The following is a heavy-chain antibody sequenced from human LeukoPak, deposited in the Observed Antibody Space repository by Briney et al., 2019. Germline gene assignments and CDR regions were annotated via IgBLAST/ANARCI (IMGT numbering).Heavy chain of an antibody. D-gene: IGHD6-13*01. CDR1: GGSISDYY. Sequence: SETLSLTCTVSGGSISDYYWSWIRQPAGKGLEWIGRINTTGSTDYNPSLKSRVTMSVDTSKNQFSLKLSSVTAADTAVYYCAYIAAAEVVVDYWGQGTLVTVSS. V-gene: IGHV4-4*07. J-gene: IGHJ4*02. CDR3: AYIAAAEVVVDY. CDR2: INTTGST.